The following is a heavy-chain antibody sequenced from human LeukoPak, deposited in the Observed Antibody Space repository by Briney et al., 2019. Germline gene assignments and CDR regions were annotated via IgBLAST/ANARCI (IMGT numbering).Heavy chain of an antibody. CDR1: GFTFSSYA. CDR2: ISGSGGST. Sequence: EPGGSLRLSCAASGFTFSSYAMSWVRQAPGKGLEWVSAISGSGGSTYYADSVKGQFTISRDNSKNTLYLQMNSLRAEDMAVYYCAKGNYNDYYYYYMDVWGKGTTVTVSS. D-gene: IGHD1-7*01. V-gene: IGHV3-23*01. J-gene: IGHJ6*03. CDR3: AKGNYNDYYYYYMDV.